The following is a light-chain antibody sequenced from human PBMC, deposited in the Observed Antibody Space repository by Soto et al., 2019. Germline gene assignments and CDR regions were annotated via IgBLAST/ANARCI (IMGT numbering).Light chain of an antibody. CDR3: NPHTRGSTRV. CDR1: SGDVGGYDY. J-gene: IGLJ1*01. V-gene: IGLV2-14*01. CDR2: EVT. Sequence: QSALTQPASVSGSPGQSIAISCTGTSGDVGGYDYVSWYQQHPDKAPKLMIYEVTKRPSWVSNRFSGSKSGNTASLTISGLQPEDEADYCCNPHTRGSTRVFASGTKATVL.